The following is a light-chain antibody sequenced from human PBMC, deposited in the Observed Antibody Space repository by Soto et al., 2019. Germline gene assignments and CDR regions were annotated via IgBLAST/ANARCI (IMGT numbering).Light chain of an antibody. Sequence: DIRMTQSPSTLSASVGDRVTITCRASQSIRTWLAWYQQKPGTAPKLLISEASSLASGVTSRFSGSGSGTEFTLTISSLQADDFATYYCQQYNSYSLYTFGQGTKLEIK. J-gene: IGKJ2*01. CDR2: EAS. CDR3: QQYNSYSLYT. CDR1: QSIRTW. V-gene: IGKV1-5*03.